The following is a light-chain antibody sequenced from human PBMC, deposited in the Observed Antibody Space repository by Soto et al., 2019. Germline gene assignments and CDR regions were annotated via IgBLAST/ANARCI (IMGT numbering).Light chain of an antibody. J-gene: IGKJ4*01. Sequence: DIQMTQSPSTLSASVVDRVAITFRASQSIRNWLAWYQQKPGKAPKLLIYKASSLESGVPSGFSGSGSGTEFTLSISSLQPDDFATYFCQQYDAYPLTFGGGTKVDIK. CDR3: QQYDAYPLT. CDR1: QSIRNW. V-gene: IGKV1-5*03. CDR2: KAS.